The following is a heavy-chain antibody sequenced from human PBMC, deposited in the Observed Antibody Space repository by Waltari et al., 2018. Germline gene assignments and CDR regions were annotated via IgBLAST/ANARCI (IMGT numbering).Heavy chain of an antibody. J-gene: IGHJ4*02. Sequence: EVQLVESGGGLVQPGGSLRRSCVASGCTLSNYWMHWVRQAPGKGLEWVAHIKPDGSQTDYVDSVKGRFAISRDNARNSLYLQMNSLRAEDTAIYYCARDPARRADYWGQGTLVTVSS. CDR1: GCTLSNYW. V-gene: IGHV3-7*01. CDR3: ARDPARRADY. CDR2: IKPDGSQT.